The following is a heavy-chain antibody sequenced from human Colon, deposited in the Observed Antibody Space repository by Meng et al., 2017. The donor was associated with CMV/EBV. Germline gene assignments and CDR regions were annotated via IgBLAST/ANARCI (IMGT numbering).Heavy chain of an antibody. CDR2: IYYSGFS. D-gene: IGHD2-21*02. V-gene: IGHV4-61*01. CDR3: ARERSDYYTHYGLDV. CDR1: GGSVSSGSNY. J-gene: IGHJ6*02. Sequence: SETLSLTCTVSGGSVSSGSNYWSWIRQPPGKGLEWIGYIYYSGFSNYSPSLKSRVTMSVDTSKNQFSLNLTSVTAADTAVYYCARERSDYYTHYGLDVWGQGTTVTVSS.